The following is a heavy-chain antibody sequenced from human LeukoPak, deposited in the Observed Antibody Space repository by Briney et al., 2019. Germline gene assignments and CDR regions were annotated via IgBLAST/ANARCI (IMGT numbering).Heavy chain of an antibody. J-gene: IGHJ3*02. CDR1: GYTFTSYY. Sequence: GASVKVSCKASGYTFTSYYMHWVRQAPGQGLEWVGIINPSGGSTTYAQRFQGRVTMTRDTSTSTVSMELSSLRSEDTAVYYCARVALEKGPGAFDIWGQGTMVTVSS. D-gene: IGHD3-3*01. CDR2: INPSGGST. CDR3: ARVALEKGPGAFDI. V-gene: IGHV1-46*01.